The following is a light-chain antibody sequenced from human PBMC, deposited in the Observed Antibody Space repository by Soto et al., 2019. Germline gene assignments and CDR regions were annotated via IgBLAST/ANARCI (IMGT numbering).Light chain of an antibody. CDR2: DAS. CDR3: QQRSNWPTT. Sequence: EIMMTQSPSTLSVSPGERATLSCRASQSVSSYLAWYQQKPGQAPRLLIYDASNRATGIPARFSVSGSGTDFTLTISSLEPEDFAVYYCQQRSNWPTTFGQGTKVDIK. J-gene: IGKJ1*01. V-gene: IGKV3-11*01. CDR1: QSVSSY.